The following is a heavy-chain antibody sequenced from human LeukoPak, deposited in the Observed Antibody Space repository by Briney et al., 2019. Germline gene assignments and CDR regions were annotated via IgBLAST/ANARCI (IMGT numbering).Heavy chain of an antibody. D-gene: IGHD1-14*01. CDR1: GNSFGDYY. CDR3: AREDPTDTGDAFDI. Sequence: PSETLSLTCTVSGNSFGDYYWSWIRQPAGKGPEWIGRIYTSGSTYYNPSLKSRVTISVDTSKNQFSLKLSSVTAADTAVYYCAREDPTDTGDAFDIWGQGTMVTVSS. J-gene: IGHJ3*02. CDR2: IYTSGST. V-gene: IGHV4-4*07.